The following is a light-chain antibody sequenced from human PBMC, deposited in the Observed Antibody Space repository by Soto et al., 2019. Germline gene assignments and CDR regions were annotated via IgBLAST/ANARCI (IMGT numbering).Light chain of an antibody. CDR1: QSVSSSY. CDR3: QQYGSSPLT. V-gene: IGKV3-20*01. CDR2: GAS. J-gene: IGKJ4*01. Sequence: EIVLTQSPGTLSLSPGERATLSCRASQSVSSSYLAWYQQKPGQAPRLLMYGASNRDAGIPDRFSGSGSGTDFTLTISKLEPEDFVVYYCQQYGSSPLTFGGGTKVEIK.